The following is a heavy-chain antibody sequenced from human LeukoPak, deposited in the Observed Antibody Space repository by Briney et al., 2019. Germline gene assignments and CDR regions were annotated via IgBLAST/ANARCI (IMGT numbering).Heavy chain of an antibody. CDR3: ARGSSSGAYYFDY. D-gene: IGHD3-22*01. CDR1: GYTFSNFY. J-gene: IGHJ4*02. CDR2: LNPSGGST. Sequence: ASVKVSYKASGYTFSNFYMNWVRQASGQGLEWMGILNPSGGSTRYAQKFQGRVTMTRDTSTSAVYKELSSLRSEDTAVYYCARGSSSGAYYFDYWGQGALVTVSS. V-gene: IGHV1-46*01.